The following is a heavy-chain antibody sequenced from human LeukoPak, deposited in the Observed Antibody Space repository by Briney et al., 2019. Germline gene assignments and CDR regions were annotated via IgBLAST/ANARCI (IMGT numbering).Heavy chain of an antibody. CDR3: ASDLGPANFDY. V-gene: IGHV3-23*01. Sequence: SGXSLRLSCAASGFNLGGNAMAWVRQAPGKGLVWVSAISRSGARTYYADSLKGRFTISRDNSKNTLYLQMNSLRAEDTAVYYCASDLGPANFDYWGQGTLVTVSS. J-gene: IGHJ4*02. CDR2: ISRSGART. CDR1: GFNLGGNA. D-gene: IGHD7-27*01.